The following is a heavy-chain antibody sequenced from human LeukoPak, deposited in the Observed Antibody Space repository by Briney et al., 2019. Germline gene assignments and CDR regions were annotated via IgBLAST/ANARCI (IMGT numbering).Heavy chain of an antibody. V-gene: IGHV4-34*01. CDR1: GGSFSDYF. CDR2: SNHTGSA. CDR3: ARRSTFLYSYHYMDV. Sequence: SETLSLTCAVYGGSFSDYFWSWIRQPPGKGLEWIGESNHTGSANYNPSLKSRVTISVDTSKDQFSLKLSSVTAADTALYYCARRSTFLYSYHYMDVWGKGTTVTVSS. J-gene: IGHJ6*03. D-gene: IGHD1-1*01.